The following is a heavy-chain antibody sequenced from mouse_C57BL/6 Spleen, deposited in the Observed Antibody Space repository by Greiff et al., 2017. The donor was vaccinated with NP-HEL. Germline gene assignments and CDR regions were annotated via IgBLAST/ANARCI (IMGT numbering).Heavy chain of an antibody. V-gene: IGHV1-62-2*01. CDR2: FYPGSGSI. D-gene: IGHD2-3*01. CDR1: GYTFTEYT. Sequence: LQQSGAELVKPGASVKLSCKASGYTFTEYTIHWVKQRSGQGLEWIGWFYPGSGSIKYNDGFKYKATLTADKSSTTAYMDLSRLTSEDSAVYFCARHEDGYWGGYYFDYWGQGTTLTVSS. CDR3: ARHEDGYWGGYYFDY. J-gene: IGHJ2*01.